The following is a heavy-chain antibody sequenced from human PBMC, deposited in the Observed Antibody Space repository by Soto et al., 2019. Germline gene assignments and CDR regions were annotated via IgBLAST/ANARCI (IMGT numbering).Heavy chain of an antibody. Sequence: PSETLSLTCTVSGGSITNSRYYWGWIRQPPGKGLEWIGTLYYTGTTYYNPSLKSRFTISRDNAKNSLYLQMNSLRAEDTAVYYCARKASDDLDYWGQGTLVTVSS. CDR1: GGSITNSRYY. D-gene: IGHD1-1*01. CDR2: LYYTGTT. V-gene: IGHV4-39*01. J-gene: IGHJ4*02. CDR3: ARKASDDLDY.